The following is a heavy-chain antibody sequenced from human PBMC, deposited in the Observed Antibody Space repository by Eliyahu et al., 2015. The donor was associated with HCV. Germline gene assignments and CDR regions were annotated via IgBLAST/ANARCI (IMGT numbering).Heavy chain of an antibody. CDR2: INXNSGDT. Sequence: QVQLVQSGAXVKKPGASVXVSCKASGYSLXXYFIHWVRQAPGQGLEWMGWINXNSGDTNYGKKFQDRVIMTRDTSTSTAYMELRRLKSDDTAVYYCACAPLLWFEDFLYNVHFDFWGQGSLVTVSS. D-gene: IGHD3-10*01. V-gene: IGHV1-2*02. J-gene: IGHJ4*02. CDR3: ACAPLLWFEDFLYNVHFDF. CDR1: GYSLXXYF.